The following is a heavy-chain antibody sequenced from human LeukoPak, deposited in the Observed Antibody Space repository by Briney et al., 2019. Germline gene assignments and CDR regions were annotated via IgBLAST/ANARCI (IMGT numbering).Heavy chain of an antibody. CDR3: ARADCSSTSCYTHNWFDP. V-gene: IGHV4-59*08. CDR2: IYYSGST. Sequence: PSETLSLTCTVSGGSISSYYWSWIRQPPGKGLEWIGYIYYSGSTNYNPSLKSRVTISVDTSKNQFSLKLSSVTAADTAVYYCARADCSSTSCYTHNWFDPWGQGTLVTVSS. CDR1: GGSISSYY. J-gene: IGHJ5*02. D-gene: IGHD2-2*02.